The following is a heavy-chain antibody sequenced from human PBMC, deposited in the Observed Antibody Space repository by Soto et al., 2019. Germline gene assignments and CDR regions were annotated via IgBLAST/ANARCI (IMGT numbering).Heavy chain of an antibody. CDR1: GFICSSYD. J-gene: IGHJ4*02. CDR2: ILVDGRT. Sequence: GGSMRLSCAASGFICSSYDMSWVRQAPGKGLEWVSTILVDGRTFYVDSVKGRFTISRDNAKNSLYLEMNSLRAEDTAVYYCARESEDLTSNFDYWGQGTLVTVSS. V-gene: IGHV3-23*01. CDR3: ARESEDLTSNFDY.